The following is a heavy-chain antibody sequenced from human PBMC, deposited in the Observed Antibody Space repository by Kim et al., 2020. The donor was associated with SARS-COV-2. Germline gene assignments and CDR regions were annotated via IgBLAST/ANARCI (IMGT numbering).Heavy chain of an antibody. CDR1: GFTFSSYA. D-gene: IGHD6-13*01. V-gene: IGHV3-23*01. CDR2: ISGSGGST. J-gene: IGHJ1*01. CDR3: AKAESSWYSAEYFQH. Sequence: GGSLRLSCAASGFTFSSYAMSWVRQAPGKGLEWVSAISGSGGSTYYADSVKGRFTISRDNSKNTLYLQMNSLRAEDTAVYYCAKAESSWYSAEYFQHWGQGTLVTVSS.